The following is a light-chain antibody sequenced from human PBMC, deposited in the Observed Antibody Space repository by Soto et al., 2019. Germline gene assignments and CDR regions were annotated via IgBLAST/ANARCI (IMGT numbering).Light chain of an antibody. V-gene: IGLV1-44*01. CDR3: SSWDDSRNGVV. Sequence: QSVLIQPPSASGTPGQRVTISCSGSSSNIGSNTVSWYQQLPGTAPRLLLYSNNQRPSGVPDRFSGSKSGASASLAISGLQSEDEADYYCSSWDDSRNGVVFGGGTKLTVL. J-gene: IGLJ2*01. CDR2: SNN. CDR1: SSNIGSNT.